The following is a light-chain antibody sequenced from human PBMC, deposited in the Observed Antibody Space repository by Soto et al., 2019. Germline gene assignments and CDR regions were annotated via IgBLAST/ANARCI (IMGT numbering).Light chain of an antibody. Sequence: QSALTQPASVSGSPGQSITISCTGPSSDVGRYNLVSWYQQFPAKAPKLMIYEGSERPSGVSDRFSGSQSGNTASLTISGLQAEDEADYYCCSYGGSGALFFGGGTKLTVL. CDR2: EGS. CDR3: CSYGGSGALF. V-gene: IGLV2-23*01. CDR1: SSDVGRYNL. J-gene: IGLJ2*01.